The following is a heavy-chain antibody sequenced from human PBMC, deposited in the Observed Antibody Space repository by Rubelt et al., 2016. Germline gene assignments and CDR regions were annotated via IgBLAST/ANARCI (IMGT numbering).Heavy chain of an antibody. D-gene: IGHD3-10*01. J-gene: IGHJ3*02. V-gene: IGHV3-9*01. CDR3: AKKGPRGQRRGVDAFDI. CDR2: NSGSI. Sequence: NSGSIGYADSVKGRFTISRDNAKNSLYLQMNSLRAEDTALYYCAKKGPRGQRRGVDAFDIWGQGTMVTVSS.